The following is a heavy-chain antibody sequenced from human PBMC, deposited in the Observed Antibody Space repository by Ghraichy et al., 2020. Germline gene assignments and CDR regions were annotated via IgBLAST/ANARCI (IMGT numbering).Heavy chain of an antibody. CDR3: ARSQLVGVWFDP. CDR1: GGSISSYY. J-gene: IGHJ5*02. CDR2: IYYSGST. V-gene: IGHV4-59*01. Sequence: ESLNISCTVSGGSISSYYWSWIRQPPGKGLEWIGYIYYSGSTNYNPSLKSRVTISVDTSKNQFSLKLSSVTAADTAVYYCARSQLVGVWFDPWGQGTLVTVSS. D-gene: IGHD6-6*01.